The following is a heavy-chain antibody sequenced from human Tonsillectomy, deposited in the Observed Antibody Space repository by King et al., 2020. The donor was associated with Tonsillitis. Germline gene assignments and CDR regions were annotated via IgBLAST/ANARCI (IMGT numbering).Heavy chain of an antibody. Sequence: QLVQSGAEVKKPGASVKVSCKASGYTFTGYYMHWVRQAPGQGLEWMGWINPNSGGTNYAQKFKGRVTMTRDTSISTAYMELSRLRSDDTAVYYCWTYYYVSSGYYFDYWCQGTLGTVSS. J-gene: IGHJ4*02. CDR3: WTYYYVSSGYYFDY. CDR1: GYTFTGYY. V-gene: IGHV1-2*02. CDR2: INPNSGGT. D-gene: IGHD3-22*01.